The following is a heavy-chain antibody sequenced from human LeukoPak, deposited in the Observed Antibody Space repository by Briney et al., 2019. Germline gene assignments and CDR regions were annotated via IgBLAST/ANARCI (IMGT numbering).Heavy chain of an antibody. CDR1: GFTFSSYW. Sequence: GGSLRLSCAASGFTFSSYWMSWVRQAPGKGLEGVANIKQEGSEKYYVDSVKGRFTISRDNAKNSLYLQMNSLRAEDTAVYYCARGQVGRAGTFRIWAYFDHWGQGTLVIVSS. CDR3: ARGQVGRAGTFRIWAYFDH. V-gene: IGHV3-7*02. D-gene: IGHD6-19*01. J-gene: IGHJ4*02. CDR2: IKQEGSEK.